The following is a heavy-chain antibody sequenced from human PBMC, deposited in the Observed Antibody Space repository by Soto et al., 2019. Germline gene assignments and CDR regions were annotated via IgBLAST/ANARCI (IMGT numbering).Heavy chain of an antibody. J-gene: IGHJ6*02. V-gene: IGHV4-39*01. CDR3: GRPEGDYYGMDV. CDR2: IYYRGRT. CDR1: GGSISSRRYY. Sequence: QRQLQESGPGLVKPSETLSLTCTVSGGSISSRRYYWGGVRQPAGKGVGWIWRIYYRGRTYYNPSLKSRVTISFDKSQNQFTLKLRSETTADSSVDYCGRPEGDYYGMDVWGQGTPVTVSS.